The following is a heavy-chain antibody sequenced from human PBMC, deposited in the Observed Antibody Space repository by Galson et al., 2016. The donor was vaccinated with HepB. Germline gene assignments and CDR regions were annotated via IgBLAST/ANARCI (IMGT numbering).Heavy chain of an antibody. J-gene: IGHJ4*02. D-gene: IGHD3-3*01. Sequence: SLRLSCAASGFTFSSYEMIWVRQASGSGLEWVSYISSSGSDVYYTESVRGRFIMSRDHGDNSLYLQMNSLRAEDTAVYYCVRDGRIRSGSFRRWDYWGRGTLVTVSS. CDR1: GFTFSSYE. CDR2: ISSSGSDV. V-gene: IGHV3-48*03. CDR3: VRDGRIRSGSFRRWDY.